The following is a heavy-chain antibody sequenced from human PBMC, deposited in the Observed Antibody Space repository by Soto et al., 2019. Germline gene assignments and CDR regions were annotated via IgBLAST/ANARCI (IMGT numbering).Heavy chain of an antibody. D-gene: IGHD3-10*01. V-gene: IGHV3-33*08. CDR2: IWYGGSNK. J-gene: IGHJ5*02. CDR1: GFTFSSYG. Sequence: GSLRLSCAASGFTFSSYGMHWVRQAPGKGLEWVAVIWYGGSNKYYADSVKGRFTISRDNSKNTLYLQMNSLRAEDTAVYYCARDGGSGSYYDNWFDPWGQGTLVTVSS. CDR3: ARDGGSGSYYDNWFDP.